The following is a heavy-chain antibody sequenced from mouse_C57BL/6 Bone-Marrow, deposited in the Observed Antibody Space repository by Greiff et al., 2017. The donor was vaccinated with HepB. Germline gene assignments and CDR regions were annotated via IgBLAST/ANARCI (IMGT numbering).Heavy chain of an antibody. CDR3: ARDRDYGSSPWYFDV. CDR1: GYSITSGYY. CDR2: ISYDGSN. V-gene: IGHV3-6*01. Sequence: EVQVVESGPGLVKPSQSLSLTCSVTGYSITSGYYWNWIRQFPGNKLEWMGYISYDGSNNYNPSLKNRISITRDTSKNQFFLKLNSVTTEDTATYYCARDRDYGSSPWYFDVWGTGTTVTVSS. J-gene: IGHJ1*03. D-gene: IGHD1-1*01.